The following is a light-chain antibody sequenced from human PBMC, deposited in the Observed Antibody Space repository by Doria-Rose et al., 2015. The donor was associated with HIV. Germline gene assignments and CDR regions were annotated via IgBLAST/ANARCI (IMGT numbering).Light chain of an antibody. CDR2: KAS. J-gene: IGKJ4*01. Sequence: TQSPSTLSASVGDRVTITCRASQDISNWLAWYQQKPGKAPNFLIYKASSLETGVPSRFSGSGSGTGFTLTISGLLPDDFATYYCQQYNSYPLTFGEGPRWRS. CDR1: QDISNW. V-gene: IGKV1-5*03. CDR3: QQYNSYPLT.